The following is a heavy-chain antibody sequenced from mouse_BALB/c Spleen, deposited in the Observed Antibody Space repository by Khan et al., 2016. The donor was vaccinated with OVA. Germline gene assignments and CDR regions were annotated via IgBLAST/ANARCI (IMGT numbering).Heavy chain of an antibody. J-gene: IGHJ2*01. CDR2: TYPGTGST. CDR3: ARPSGSSHYFDY. Sequence: QVPLKQSGAELVRPGASVKLSCKTSGYIFTSYWIHWVKQRSTQGLEWIARTYPGTGSTYYNEKFKGKATLTADKSSSTAYMQLSSLKSEDAADYCWARPSGSSHYFDYWGQGTTLAVSS. D-gene: IGHD1-1*01. V-gene: IGHV1-76*01. CDR1: GYIFTSYW.